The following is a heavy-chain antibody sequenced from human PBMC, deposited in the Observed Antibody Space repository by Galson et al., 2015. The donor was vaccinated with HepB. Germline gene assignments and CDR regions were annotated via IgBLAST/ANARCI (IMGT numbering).Heavy chain of an antibody. J-gene: IGHJ3*02. V-gene: IGHV3-48*01. CDR2: ISSSSSTI. CDR3: AREDPSDAFDI. Sequence: SLRLSCAASGFTFSSYGMHWVRQAPGKGLEWVSYISSSSSTIYYADPVKGRFTISRDNAKNSLYLQMNSLRAEDTAVYYCAREDPSDAFDIWGQGTMVTVSS. CDR1: GFTFSSYG.